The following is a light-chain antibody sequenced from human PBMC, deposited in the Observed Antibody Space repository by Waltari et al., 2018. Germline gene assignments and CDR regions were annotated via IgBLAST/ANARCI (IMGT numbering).Light chain of an antibody. CDR2: EGT. CDR1: SGDVGSYDL. Sequence: QSALTQPASVSGSPGQSITISCSGTSGDVGSYDLVSWYQQHPGKGPKLMIYEGTKRPSGVSNLFSGSKSGNAASLTISGLQAEDEADYYCCSYAGSRTVVFGGGTKLTVL. CDR3: CSYAGSRTVV. V-gene: IGLV2-23*01. J-gene: IGLJ2*01.